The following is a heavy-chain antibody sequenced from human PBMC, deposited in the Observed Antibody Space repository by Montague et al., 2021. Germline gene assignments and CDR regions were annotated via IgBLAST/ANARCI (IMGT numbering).Heavy chain of an antibody. CDR1: GFTFSNYW. Sequence: SLRLSCAASGFTFSNYWMHWVRQAPGKGLVWVSHIKYDGSRTGYADSVKGRFTISRDNAKNTLYLQMNSLRVEDTAVYYCARNLASAAPGAFDIWGQGTMVTVSS. J-gene: IGHJ3*02. CDR3: ARNLASAAPGAFDI. CDR2: IKYDGSRT. D-gene: IGHD6-13*01. V-gene: IGHV3-74*01.